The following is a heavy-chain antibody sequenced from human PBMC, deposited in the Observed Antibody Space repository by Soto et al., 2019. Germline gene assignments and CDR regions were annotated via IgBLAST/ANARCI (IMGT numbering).Heavy chain of an antibody. CDR3: ARHPYYDFWSGRPNYYYYYMDV. Sequence: SETLSLTCPFSYGSISSYYWSLILQHPVKLLEFVWYIYYSGSTNYNPSLKSRVTISVDTSKNQFSLKLSSVTAADTAVYYCARHPYYDFWSGRPNYYYYYMDVWGKGTTVTVSS. J-gene: IGHJ6*03. D-gene: IGHD3-3*01. V-gene: IGHV4-59*08. CDR2: IYYSGST. CDR1: YGSISSYY.